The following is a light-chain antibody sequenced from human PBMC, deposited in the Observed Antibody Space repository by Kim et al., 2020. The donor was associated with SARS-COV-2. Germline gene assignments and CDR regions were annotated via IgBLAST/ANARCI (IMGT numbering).Light chain of an antibody. CDR1: QGISSS. CDR3: QQYYTYPFT. CDR2: AAS. J-gene: IGKJ4*01. Sequence: AIRMTQSPSSLSASTGDRVTITCRASQGISSSLAWYQQTPGKAPKLLIYAASTLQSGVPSRFNGSGSATDSTLTISCLQSEDFATYYCQQYYTYPFTFGGGTKVEI. V-gene: IGKV1-8*01.